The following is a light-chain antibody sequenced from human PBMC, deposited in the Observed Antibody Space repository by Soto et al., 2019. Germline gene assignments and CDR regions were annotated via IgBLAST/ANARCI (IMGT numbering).Light chain of an antibody. Sequence: DIQMTQSPSTLSASVGDRVTITCRASQSISSWLAWYRQKPGKTPKVLIYKASSLEGGVPSRFSGSGSGTEFTRTTSSLQPDDFAAYYCQQYNSYPWTFGQGTKVEIK. CDR2: KAS. V-gene: IGKV1-5*03. CDR3: QQYNSYPWT. J-gene: IGKJ1*01. CDR1: QSISSW.